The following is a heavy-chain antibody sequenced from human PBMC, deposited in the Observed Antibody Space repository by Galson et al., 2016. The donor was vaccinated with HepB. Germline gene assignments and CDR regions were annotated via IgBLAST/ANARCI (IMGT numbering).Heavy chain of an antibody. CDR3: AKGRRSGCSSTSCYPFDY. D-gene: IGHD2-2*01. Sequence: SLRLSCAASGFTFSDFGMHWVRQAPGKGLEWVALIWYDGSNKHYADSVKGRFTISRDNSKNTLYLQMNSLIAEDTAVYYRAKGRRSGCSSTSCYPFDYWGQGTLVTVSS. J-gene: IGHJ4*02. CDR1: GFTFSDFG. CDR2: IWYDGSNK. V-gene: IGHV3-33*06.